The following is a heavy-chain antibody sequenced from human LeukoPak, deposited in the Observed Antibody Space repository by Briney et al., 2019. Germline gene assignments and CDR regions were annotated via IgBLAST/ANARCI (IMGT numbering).Heavy chain of an antibody. CDR1: GLIFGSYG. D-gene: IGHD5-12*01. Sequence: GGSLRLSCAASGLIFGSYGMHWVRQAPGKGLEWVAFIRSDGTNKYYAESVKGRFTISRDNSKNTLYLQMNSLRPEDTAVYYCAKDWAVLGTMVPNWGQGTVVTVSS. V-gene: IGHV3-30*02. CDR2: IRSDGTNK. J-gene: IGHJ4*02. CDR3: AKDWAVLGTMVPN.